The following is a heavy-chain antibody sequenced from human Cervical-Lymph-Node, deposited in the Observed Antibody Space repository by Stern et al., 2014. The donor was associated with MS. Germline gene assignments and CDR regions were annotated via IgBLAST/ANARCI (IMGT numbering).Heavy chain of an antibody. D-gene: IGHD1-14*01. J-gene: IGHJ4*02. CDR2: LSYSGTT. Sequence: QLQLQESGPGVVKPSQTLSLTCTVTGGSLTSGGYFWNWVRQYQGKGLELIGFLSYSGTTSYSASLKGRISISVDTSKNQFSLKLKYVTAADTAIYFCARDDRSRFTDWGQGTLVTVSS. CDR3: ARDDRSRFTD. V-gene: IGHV4-31*03. CDR1: GGSLTSGGYF.